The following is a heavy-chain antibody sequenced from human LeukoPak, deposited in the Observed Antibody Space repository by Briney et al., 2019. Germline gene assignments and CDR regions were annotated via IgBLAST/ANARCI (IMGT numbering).Heavy chain of an antibody. CDR2: ISYSGST. Sequence: SETLSLTCTVSGVSIRSHYWIWIRQPPGKGLEWIGHISYSGSTNYNPSLKSRVTISVDTSKNQFSLRLSSVTAAGTAVYYCARDGEGDEGWDYWGQGTLVTVSS. CDR1: GVSIRSHY. J-gene: IGHJ4*02. V-gene: IGHV4-59*11. CDR3: ARDGEGDEGWDY. D-gene: IGHD7-27*01.